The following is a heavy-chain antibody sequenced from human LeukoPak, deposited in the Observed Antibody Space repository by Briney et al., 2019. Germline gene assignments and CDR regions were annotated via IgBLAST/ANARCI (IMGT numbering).Heavy chain of an antibody. CDR3: ARGQGATVPQVGKNWFDP. CDR2: VNESGGT. D-gene: IGHD1-26*01. V-gene: IGHV4-34*01. J-gene: IGHJ5*02. CDR1: IDSFSNYH. Sequence: ASETLSLTCAVYIDSFSNYHWNWIRQTPAKGMEWIGEVNESGGTNISPSLRSRVILSVDTSKNQFSLKLISVTVADTAIYYCARGQGATVPQVGKNWFDPWGQGTRVTVSA.